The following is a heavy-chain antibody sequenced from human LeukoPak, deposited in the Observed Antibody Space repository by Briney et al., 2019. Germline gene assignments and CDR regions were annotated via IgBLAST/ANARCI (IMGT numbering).Heavy chain of an antibody. Sequence: SSETLSLTCTVSSGSIGGYYWSWVRQPPGKGLEWIGEIYYSGSTKYNPSLKSRVTISLDTPKNQFSLKLTSVTAADTAVYFCAKSSDNYFGPWGQGTLVTVSS. V-gene: IGHV4-59*01. CDR2: IYYSGST. CDR1: SGSIGGYY. J-gene: IGHJ5*02. CDR3: AKSSDNYFGP. D-gene: IGHD1-26*01.